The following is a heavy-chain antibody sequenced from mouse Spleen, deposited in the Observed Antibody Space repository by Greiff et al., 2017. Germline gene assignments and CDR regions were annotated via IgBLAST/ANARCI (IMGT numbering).Heavy chain of an antibody. Sequence: VQLQQSGAELVKPGASVKLSCKASGFNIKDYYMHWVKQRPEQGLEWIGWIDPENGNTIYDPKFQGKASITADTSSNTAYLQLSSLTSEDTAVYYCASPYPFAYWGQGTLVTVSA. CDR2: IDPENGNT. CDR1: GFNIKDYY. J-gene: IGHJ3*01. CDR3: ASPYPFAY. V-gene: IGHV14-1*02.